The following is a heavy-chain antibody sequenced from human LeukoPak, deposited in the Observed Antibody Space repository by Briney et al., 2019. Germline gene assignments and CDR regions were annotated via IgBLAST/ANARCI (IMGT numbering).Heavy chain of an antibody. CDR3: ARRWNYGRNYYIDV. CDR2: INDSGRT. V-gene: IGHV4-34*01. D-gene: IGHD1-7*01. CDR1: GGSFSNYY. Sequence: TSETLSLTCAVYGGSFSNYYWRWIRQPPGRGLEWIGEINDSGRTNYNPPLMSRVTLSVDTSKNQFSLRSTSVTATDTAVYYCARRWNYGRNYYIDVWGNGATVSVSS. J-gene: IGHJ6*03.